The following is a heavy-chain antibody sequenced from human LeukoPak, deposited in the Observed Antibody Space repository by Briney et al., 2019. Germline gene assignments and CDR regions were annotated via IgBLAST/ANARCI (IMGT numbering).Heavy chain of an antibody. V-gene: IGHV5-10-1*01. CDR3: ARTGYYPNDY. CDR1: GYSFISYW. D-gene: IGHD3-9*01. CDR2: IDPSDSYT. J-gene: IGHJ4*02. Sequence: GESLKISCKGSGYSFISYWISWVRQMPGKGLEWMGRIDPSDSYTNYSPSFQGHVTISADKSISTAYLQWSSLKASDTAMYYCARTGYYPNDYWGQGTLVTVSS.